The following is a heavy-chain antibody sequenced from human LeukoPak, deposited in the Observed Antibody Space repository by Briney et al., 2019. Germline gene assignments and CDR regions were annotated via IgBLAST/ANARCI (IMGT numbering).Heavy chain of an antibody. Sequence: PSETLPLTCTVSRYSISSGYYWAWIRQPPGKGLEWIGSIYHTGSAYYNASPKSRVTISVDTSKNQFSLELPSVTAADTAVYYCARVGGYGYHYYYXXVWGXXATXTVSS. CDR1: RYSISSGYY. CDR3: ARVGGYGYHYYYXXV. J-gene: IGHJ6*03. CDR2: IYHTGSA. V-gene: IGHV4-38-2*02. D-gene: IGHD5-12*01.